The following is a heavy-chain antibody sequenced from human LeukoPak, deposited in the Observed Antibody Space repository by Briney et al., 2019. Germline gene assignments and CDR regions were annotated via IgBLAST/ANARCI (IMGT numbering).Heavy chain of an antibody. CDR1: GYTFTSYD. J-gene: IGHJ4*02. D-gene: IGHD1-26*01. Sequence: ASVKVSCKASGYTFTSYDINWVRQATGQGLEWMGWMNPNSGDTGYAQKFQGRVTMTRNTSISTAYMELSSLRSEDTAVYYCARGPGSSDYFDYWGQGTLVTVSS. CDR2: MNPNSGDT. V-gene: IGHV1-8*01. CDR3: ARGPGSSDYFDY.